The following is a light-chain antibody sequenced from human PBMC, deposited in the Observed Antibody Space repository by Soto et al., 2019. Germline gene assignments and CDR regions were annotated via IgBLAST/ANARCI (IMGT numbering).Light chain of an antibody. V-gene: IGKV3-20*01. Sequence: EIVLTQSPGTLSLSPGERATLSCRASQSFSSNYLAWYQQKPGQAPRILIYGATTRATGIPDTFSGSESGADYTLTISRLKPEGSAVYYGPQYCSVSTFGQGTKVEI. CDR1: QSFSSNY. CDR2: GAT. CDR3: PQYCSVST. J-gene: IGKJ1*01.